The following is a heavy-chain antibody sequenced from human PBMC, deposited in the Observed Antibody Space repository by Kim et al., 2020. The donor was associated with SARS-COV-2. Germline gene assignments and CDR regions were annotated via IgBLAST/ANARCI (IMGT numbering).Heavy chain of an antibody. Sequence: IPSFQGHVTISADKSISTAYLQWSSLKASDTAMYYCAGSEEDYSNYQFDYWGQGTLVTVSS. D-gene: IGHD4-4*01. CDR3: AGSEEDYSNYQFDY. V-gene: IGHV5-10-1*01. J-gene: IGHJ4*02.